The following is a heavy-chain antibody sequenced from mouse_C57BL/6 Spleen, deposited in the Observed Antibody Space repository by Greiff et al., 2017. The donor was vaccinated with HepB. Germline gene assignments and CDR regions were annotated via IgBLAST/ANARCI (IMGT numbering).Heavy chain of an antibody. CDR1: GFSLTSYG. J-gene: IGHJ3*01. V-gene: IGHV2-6*01. Sequence: QVHVKQSGPGLVAPSQSLSITCTVSGFSLTSYGVDWVRQSPGKGLEWLGVIWGVGSTNYNSALKSRLSISKDNSKSQVFLKMNSLQTDDTAMYYCASRTAQASYWGQGTLVTVSA. CDR2: IWGVGST. D-gene: IGHD3-2*02. CDR3: ASRTAQASY.